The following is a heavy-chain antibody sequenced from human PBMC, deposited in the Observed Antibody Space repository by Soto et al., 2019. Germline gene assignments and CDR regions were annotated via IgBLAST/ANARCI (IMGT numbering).Heavy chain of an antibody. Sequence: QVQLVESGGGVVQPGRSLRLSCAASGFTFSSYGMHWVRQAPGKGLEWVAVISYDGSNKYYADSVKGRFTISRDNSKNTLSLQMNSLGAEDTAVYYCAKDWDIVVVTAIRYGMDVWGQGTTVTVSS. CDR3: AKDWDIVVVTAIRYGMDV. D-gene: IGHD2-21*02. V-gene: IGHV3-30*18. CDR1: GFTFSSYG. CDR2: ISYDGSNK. J-gene: IGHJ6*02.